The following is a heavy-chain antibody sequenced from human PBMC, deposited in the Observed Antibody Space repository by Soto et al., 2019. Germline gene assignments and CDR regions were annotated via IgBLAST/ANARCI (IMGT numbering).Heavy chain of an antibody. J-gene: IGHJ6*02. CDR1: GYTFTGYY. V-gene: IGHV1-2*04. CDR3: ARDLGYSYGAYYYYGMDV. D-gene: IGHD5-18*01. CDR2: INPNSGGT. Sequence: QVQLVQSGAEVKKPGASVKVSCKASGYTFTGYYMHWVRQAPGQGLEWMGWINPNSGGTNYAQKFQRWVTMTRDTSISTAYMELSRLRSDDTAVYYCARDLGYSYGAYYYYGMDVWGQGTTVTVSS.